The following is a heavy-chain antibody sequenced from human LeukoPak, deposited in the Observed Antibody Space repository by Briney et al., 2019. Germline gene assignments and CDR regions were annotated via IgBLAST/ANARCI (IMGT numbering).Heavy chain of an antibody. CDR3: TKGGSSWSRWDY. J-gene: IGHJ4*02. D-gene: IGHD6-13*01. Sequence: GGSLRLSCAASGFTFSSYAMSWVRQAPGKGLKWVSTIGGSGGATYYADSVRGRFTISRDNSKNTLDLHMNGLRVEDTAVYYCTKGGSSWSRWDYWGQGALVTVSS. CDR2: IGGSGGAT. V-gene: IGHV3-23*01. CDR1: GFTFSSYA.